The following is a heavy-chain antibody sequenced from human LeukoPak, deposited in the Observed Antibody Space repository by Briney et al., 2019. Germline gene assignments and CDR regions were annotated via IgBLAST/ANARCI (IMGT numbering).Heavy chain of an antibody. V-gene: IGHV3-30*02. J-gene: IGHJ5*02. D-gene: IGHD3-10*01. CDR1: GFSFSDYD. CDR2: LGYDGSIN. Sequence: PGGSLRLSCAASGFSFSDYDMHWVRQAPGKGLEWVAFLGYDGSINTYADSVKGRFTISRDNSKNTLYLQMNSLRAEDTAVYYCAKGRESYYGSGSYSRTGRNWFDPWGQGTLVTVSS. CDR3: AKGRESYYGSGSYSRTGRNWFDP.